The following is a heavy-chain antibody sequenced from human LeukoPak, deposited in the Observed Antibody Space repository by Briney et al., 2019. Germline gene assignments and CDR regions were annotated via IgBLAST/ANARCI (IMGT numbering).Heavy chain of an antibody. Sequence: ASVKVSCKASGYTFTSYGISWVRQAPGQGLEWMGWISAYNGNTNYAQKLQGRVTMTTDTSTSTAYMELRSLRSDDTAVYYCARDIPNYYGSDGFDYWGQGTLVTVSS. D-gene: IGHD3-10*01. V-gene: IGHV1-18*01. CDR2: ISAYNGNT. CDR3: ARDIPNYYGSDGFDY. CDR1: GYTFTSYG. J-gene: IGHJ4*02.